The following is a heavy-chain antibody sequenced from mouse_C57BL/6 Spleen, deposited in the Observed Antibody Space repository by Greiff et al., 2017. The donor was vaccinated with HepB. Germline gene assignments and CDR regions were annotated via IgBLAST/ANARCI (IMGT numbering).Heavy chain of an antibody. J-gene: IGHJ3*01. CDR3: TASYYDYDGRASWFAY. CDR1: GFTFSNYW. D-gene: IGHD2-4*01. CDR2: IRLKSDNYAT. V-gene: IGHV6-3*01. Sequence: EVNLVESGGGLVQPGGSMKLSCVASGFTFSNYWMNWVRQSPEKGLEWVAQIRLKSDNYATHYAESVKGRFTISRDDSKSSVYLQMNNLRAEDTGIYYCTASYYDYDGRASWFAYWGQGTLVTVSA.